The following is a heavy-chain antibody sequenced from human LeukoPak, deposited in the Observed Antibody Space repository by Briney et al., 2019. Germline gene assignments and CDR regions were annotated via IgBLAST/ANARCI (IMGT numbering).Heavy chain of an antibody. CDR1: GFTFSSYA. J-gene: IGHJ4*02. Sequence: GGSLRLSCAASGFTFSSYAMHWVRQAPGKGLEWVAVISYDGSNKCYADSVKGRFTISRDNSKNTLYLQMNSLRAEDTAVYYCAREGTMIVVVIPLDYWGQGTLVTVSS. D-gene: IGHD3-22*01. CDR2: ISYDGSNK. V-gene: IGHV3-30*04. CDR3: AREGTMIVVVIPLDY.